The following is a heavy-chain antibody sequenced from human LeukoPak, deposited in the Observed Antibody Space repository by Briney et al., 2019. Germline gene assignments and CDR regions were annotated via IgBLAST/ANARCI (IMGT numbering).Heavy chain of an antibody. CDR1: GYTFTSYG. V-gene: IGHV1-18*01. Sequence: ASVKVSCKASGYTFTSYGISWVRQAPGQGLEWMGWISAYNGNTNYAQKLQGRVTMTRDMSTNTVYMELSSLRSEDTAVYYCARDSYGSDYWGQGTLVTVSS. J-gene: IGHJ4*02. CDR2: ISAYNGNT. D-gene: IGHD3-16*01. CDR3: ARDSYGSDY.